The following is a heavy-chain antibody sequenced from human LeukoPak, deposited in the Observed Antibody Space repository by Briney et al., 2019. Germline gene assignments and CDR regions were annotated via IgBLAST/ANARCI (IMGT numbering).Heavy chain of an antibody. V-gene: IGHV3-7*01. Sequence: QPGGSLRLSCAASGFTFSSYWMSWVRQAPGKGLEWVANIKQDGSEKYYVDSVKGRFTISRDNAKNSLYLQMNSLRAEDTAVYYCARMGRLARLTMVRGVIADFQHWGQGTLVTVSS. CDR2: IKQDGSEK. J-gene: IGHJ1*01. CDR1: GFTFSSYW. D-gene: IGHD3-10*01. CDR3: ARMGRLARLTMVRGVIADFQH.